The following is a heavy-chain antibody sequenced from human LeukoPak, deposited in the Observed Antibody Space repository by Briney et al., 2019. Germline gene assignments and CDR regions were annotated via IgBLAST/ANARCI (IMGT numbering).Heavy chain of an antibody. CDR2: MNPNSGNT. CDR3: ARYMITFGGVIVGMDV. V-gene: IGHV1-8*02. Sequence: ASVKVSCKASGYTFTGYYMHWVRQAPGQGLEWMGWMNPNSGNTGYAQKFQGRVTMTRNTSISTAYMELSSLRSEDTAVYYCARYMITFGGVIVGMDVWGKGTTVTISS. J-gene: IGHJ6*04. D-gene: IGHD3-16*02. CDR1: GYTFTGYY.